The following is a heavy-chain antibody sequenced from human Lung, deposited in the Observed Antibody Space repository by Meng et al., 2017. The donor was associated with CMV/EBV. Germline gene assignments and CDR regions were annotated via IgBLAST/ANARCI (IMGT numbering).Heavy chain of an antibody. J-gene: IGHJ4*02. Sequence: VQLQESGPGLVTPSGXRSLTRTVPRCSLRSYYWSWIRQPPGKGLEWIGYIYYSGSTNYNPSLKSRVTISVDTSKNQFSLKLSSVTAADTAVYYCARGPYDYVWGSYRLGGYYFDYWCQGTLVTVSS. V-gene: IGHV4-59*01. CDR1: RCSLRSYY. CDR2: IYYSGST. CDR3: ARGPYDYVWGSYRLGGYYFDY. D-gene: IGHD3-16*02.